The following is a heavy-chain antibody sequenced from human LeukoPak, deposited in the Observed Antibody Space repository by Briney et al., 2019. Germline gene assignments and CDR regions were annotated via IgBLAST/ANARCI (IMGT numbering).Heavy chain of an antibody. Sequence: SETLSLTCTVSGSISGFYWSWLRQSPGRGLEWIGYIYYTGSTSYNPALNSRVTISLDTSKSHFSLRLSSVTAADTAVYYRARYCSGGSCSSRNGFDIWGQGTMVTVSS. J-gene: IGHJ3*02. CDR2: IYYTGST. CDR3: ARYCSGGSCSSRNGFDI. D-gene: IGHD2-15*01. V-gene: IGHV4-59*08. CDR1: GSISGFY.